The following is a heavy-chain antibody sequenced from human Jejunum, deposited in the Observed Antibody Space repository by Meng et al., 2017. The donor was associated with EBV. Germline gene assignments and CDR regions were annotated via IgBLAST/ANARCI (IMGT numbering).Heavy chain of an antibody. V-gene: IGHV4-39*01. CDR3: ARTTVTYYPNSGSSSNLWPHNWFDP. D-gene: IGHD3-10*01. Sequence: QLQLQESGPGLVMPSXTLXLTCTXSGXXXXXXSYYWVWFRQPPGKGLEWIGTIYYSGTTYYNPSLQSRVTISVDTSENQFSLKMSSVTASDTAVYYCARTTVTYYPNSGSSSNLWPHNWFDPWGQGTLVTVSS. CDR2: IYYSGTT. CDR1: GXXXXXXSYY. J-gene: IGHJ5*02.